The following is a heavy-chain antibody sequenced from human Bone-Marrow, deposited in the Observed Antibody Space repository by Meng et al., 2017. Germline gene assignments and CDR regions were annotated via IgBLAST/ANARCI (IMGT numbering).Heavy chain of an antibody. CDR1: GGTFSSYA. J-gene: IGHJ4*02. D-gene: IGHD6-13*01. V-gene: IGHV1-69*13. Sequence: SVKVSCKASGGTFSSYAISWVRQAPGQGLEWMGGIIPIFGTANYAQKFQGRVTITADESTSTAYMELSSLRSEDTAVYYCARDPVYGSSWYASYFDYWGQGTLVTVSS. CDR2: IIPIFGTA. CDR3: ARDPVYGSSWYASYFDY.